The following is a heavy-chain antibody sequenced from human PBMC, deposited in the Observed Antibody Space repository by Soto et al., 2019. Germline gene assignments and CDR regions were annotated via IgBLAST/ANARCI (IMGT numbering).Heavy chain of an antibody. CDR3: ARDYGDAFDI. V-gene: IGHV1-2*02. CDR1: GYTFTGYY. J-gene: IGHJ3*02. D-gene: IGHD4-17*01. CDR2: INPNSGGT. Sequence: VKVSCKASGYTFTGYYMHWVRQAPGQGLEWMGWINPNSGGTNYAQEFRGRVTLTMDTSISTAYMELSRLRSDDTALYYCARDYGDAFDIWGQGTMVTVSS.